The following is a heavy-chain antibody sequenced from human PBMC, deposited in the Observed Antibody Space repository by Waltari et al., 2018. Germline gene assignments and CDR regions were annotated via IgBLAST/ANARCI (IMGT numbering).Heavy chain of an antibody. CDR1: EFTFSSYA. J-gene: IGHJ4*02. Sequence: EVQLLESGGGLVQPGGSLRLSCAASEFTFSSYAMNWVRQAPGKGWEWVSTIGGSGGNTDYADSVKGRFTISRDNSKNTLYLQMNSLRAEDTAVYYCAKDPAGTYYFEYWGQGTLVTVSS. CDR3: AKDPAGTYYFEY. CDR2: IGGSGGNT. V-gene: IGHV3-23*01. D-gene: IGHD6-19*01.